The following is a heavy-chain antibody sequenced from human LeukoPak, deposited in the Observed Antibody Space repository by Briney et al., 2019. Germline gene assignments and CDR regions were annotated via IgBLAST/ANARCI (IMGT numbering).Heavy chain of an antibody. V-gene: IGHV4-59*01. CDR3: ARAQASYCGGDCPFYY. J-gene: IGHJ4*02. D-gene: IGHD2-21*01. CDR2: IYYSGST. Sequence: SETLSLTCTVSGGSISSYYWSWIRQPPGKGLEWIGYIYYSGSTNHNPSLKSRVTISVDTSKNQFSLKLSSVTAADTAVYYCARAQASYCGGDCPFYYWGQGTLVTVSS. CDR1: GGSISSYY.